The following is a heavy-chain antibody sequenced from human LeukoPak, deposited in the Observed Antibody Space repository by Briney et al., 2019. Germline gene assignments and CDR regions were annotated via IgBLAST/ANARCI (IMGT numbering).Heavy chain of an antibody. V-gene: IGHV3-30-3*01. D-gene: IGHD1-26*01. CDR1: GFTFSSYA. CDR3: AREGAYWVGDFFDS. CDR2: ISYDGSNK. J-gene: IGHJ4*02. Sequence: GGTLRLSCAASGFTFSSYAMHWVRQAPGKGLEWVAVISYDGSNKYYADSVKGRFTISRDNSKNTLYLQMNSLRAEDTAVYYCAREGAYWVGDFFDSWGQGTLVTVSS.